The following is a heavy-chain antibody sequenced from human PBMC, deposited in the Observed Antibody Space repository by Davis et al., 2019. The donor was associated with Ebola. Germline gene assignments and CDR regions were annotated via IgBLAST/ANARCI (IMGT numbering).Heavy chain of an antibody. CDR1: GFTFSRSG. Sequence: GESLKISCAASGFTFSRSGMHWVRQAPGKGLEWVAVISYDGSNKYYADSVKGRFTISRDNSKNTLYLQMNSLRAEDTAVYYCAKSRAGGIDYWGQGTLVTVSS. D-gene: IGHD3-16*01. V-gene: IGHV3-30*18. J-gene: IGHJ4*02. CDR3: AKSRAGGIDY. CDR2: ISYDGSNK.